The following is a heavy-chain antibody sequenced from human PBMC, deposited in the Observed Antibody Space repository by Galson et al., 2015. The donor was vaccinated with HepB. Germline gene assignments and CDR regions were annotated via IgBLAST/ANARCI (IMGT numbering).Heavy chain of an antibody. J-gene: IGHJ3*02. D-gene: IGHD1-1*01. CDR1: GDSVSTNSAA. V-gene: IGHV6-1*01. Sequence: CAISGDSVSTNSAAWNWIRQPPSRGLEWLGRTYYRSKWYNGYAVSVKSRIVINADTSKNQFSLQLNSVTPEDTAVYYCAREVSATGTVDIWGQGTMITVSS. CDR2: TYYRSKWYN. CDR3: AREVSATGTVDI.